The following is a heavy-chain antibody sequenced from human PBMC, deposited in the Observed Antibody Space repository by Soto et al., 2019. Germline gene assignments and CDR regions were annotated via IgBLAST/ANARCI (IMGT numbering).Heavy chain of an antibody. Sequence: EVQLVESGGGLVQPGGSLRLSCEASGFTFSSNGMNWVRQAPGKGLEWVSFISIGSSTINYADSVRGRFTISRDNAKNSLYLQMNSLRDEDTAVYYCAGDWGVYYSDIRTHIPHLDSWGQGTLVNVSS. V-gene: IGHV3-48*02. D-gene: IGHD3-22*01. CDR2: ISIGSSTI. CDR1: GFTFSSNG. CDR3: AGDWGVYYSDIRTHIPHLDS. J-gene: IGHJ4*02.